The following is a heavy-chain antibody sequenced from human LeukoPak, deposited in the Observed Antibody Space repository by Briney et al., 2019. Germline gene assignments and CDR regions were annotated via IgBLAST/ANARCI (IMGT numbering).Heavy chain of an antibody. CDR2: IRYDGSNK. J-gene: IGHJ5*02. V-gene: IGHV3-30*02. CDR1: RFTFNNYG. CDR3: ARGRWFDP. Sequence: GGSLRLSCAASRFTFNNYGMHCGRQAPRKGLEWVAFIRYDGSNKYYADSVKGRFSISRANSKNTLYLQMNSLRPEDTAAYYCARGRWFDPWGQGTLVTVSS.